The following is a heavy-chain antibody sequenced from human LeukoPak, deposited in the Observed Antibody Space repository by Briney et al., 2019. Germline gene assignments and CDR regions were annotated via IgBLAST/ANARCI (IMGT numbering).Heavy chain of an antibody. D-gene: IGHD3-22*01. CDR1: GFTFRNYG. J-gene: IGHJ4*02. Sequence: PGGSLRLPCAASGFTFRNYGMQWVRQAPGKGLEWVAFIRYDGSNKYYADSVKGRFTISRDNSKNTLYLQMNSLRVEDTAVYYCATLPYYYDSSGSYYFDYWGQGTLVTVSS. CDR3: ATLPYYYDSSGSYYFDY. V-gene: IGHV3-30*02. CDR2: IRYDGSNK.